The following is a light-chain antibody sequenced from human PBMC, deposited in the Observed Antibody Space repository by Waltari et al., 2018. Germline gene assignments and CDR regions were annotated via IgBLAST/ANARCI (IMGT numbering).Light chain of an antibody. J-gene: IGKJ4*01. CDR2: WAS. CDR1: QSLLYSSVNKNC. Sequence: DIVLTQSPDSLAVSLGERATINCKSIQSLLYSSVNKNCLAWYQQKEGQPPKLLIYWASPRGPGVPDQFSGSGSGTDFTLTISSLQAEDVAVYYCQQYCSSPLTFGGGTKVEIK. CDR3: QQYCSSPLT. V-gene: IGKV4-1*01.